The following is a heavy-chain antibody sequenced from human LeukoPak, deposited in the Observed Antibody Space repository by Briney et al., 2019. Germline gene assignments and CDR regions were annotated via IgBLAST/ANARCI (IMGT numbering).Heavy chain of an antibody. Sequence: KPSETLSLTCTVSGGSINDYYWSWIRQSPGKGLEWIGYIYYTGRTKYNPSVQSRVTISVDTSKNQFSLKLSSVTAADTAVYYCARGVVAAAGRTFDFWGQGTLVTVSS. V-gene: IGHV4-59*01. CDR1: GGSINDYY. D-gene: IGHD6-13*01. J-gene: IGHJ4*02. CDR2: IYYTGRT. CDR3: ARGVVAAAGRTFDF.